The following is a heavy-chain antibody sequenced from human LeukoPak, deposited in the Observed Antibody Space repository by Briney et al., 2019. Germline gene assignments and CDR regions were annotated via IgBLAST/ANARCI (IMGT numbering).Heavy chain of an antibody. CDR3: ATGGYGVNYYFDY. CDR2: FDPEDGET. V-gene: IGHV1-24*01. J-gene: IGHJ4*02. Sequence: ASVEVSCKVSGYTLTELSMHWVRQAPGKGLEWMGGFDPEDGETIYAQKFQGRVTMTEDTSTDTAYMELSSLRSEDTAVYYCATGGYGVNYYFDYWGQGTLVTVSS. CDR1: GYTLTELS. D-gene: IGHD6-13*01.